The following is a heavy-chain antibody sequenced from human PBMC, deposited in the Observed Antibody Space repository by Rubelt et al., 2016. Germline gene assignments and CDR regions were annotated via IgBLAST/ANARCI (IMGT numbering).Heavy chain of an antibody. CDR3: ARDPLPVRGVIMTPTH. CDR2: ISAYTGNT. D-gene: IGHD3-10*01. CDR1: GYTFTSYG. Sequence: VQLVQSGAEVKKPGASVKVSCTASGYTFTSYGISWVRQAPGHGLAWMGWISAYTGNTNYAQKRKGRVTMTTDTSTSTAYMELRSLRSDGTAVYYCARDPLPVRGVIMTPTHWGQGTLVTVSS. V-gene: IGHV1-18*01. J-gene: IGHJ4*02.